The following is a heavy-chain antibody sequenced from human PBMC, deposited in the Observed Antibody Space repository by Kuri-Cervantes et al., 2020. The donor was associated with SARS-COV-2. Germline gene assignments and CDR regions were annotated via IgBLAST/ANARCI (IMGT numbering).Heavy chain of an antibody. V-gene: IGHV1-46*01. CDR2: INPSGGST. D-gene: IGHD2-2*01. CDR3: ATAFAYQHPSGWFDP. CDR1: GYTFTSYY. J-gene: IGHJ5*02. Sequence: ASVKVSCKASGYTFTSYYMHWVRQAPGQGLEWMGIINPSGGSTSYAQKFQGRVTMTRDTSTSTVYMELSSLRSEDTAVYYCATAFAYQHPSGWFDPWGQGTLVTVSS.